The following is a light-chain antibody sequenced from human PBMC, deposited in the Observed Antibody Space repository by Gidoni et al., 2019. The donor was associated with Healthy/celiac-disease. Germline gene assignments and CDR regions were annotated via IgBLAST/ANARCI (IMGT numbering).Light chain of an antibody. CDR2: AAS. Sequence: DIQMTQSPSSLSASVGDRVTITCRASQSISSYLNWYQQKPGKAPKLLSYAASSLQSGVPSRFSGSGSGTDFTLTISSLQPEDFATYDCQQSYSTPPLTFGGGTKVEIK. CDR1: QSISSY. J-gene: IGKJ4*01. V-gene: IGKV1-39*01. CDR3: QQSYSTPPLT.